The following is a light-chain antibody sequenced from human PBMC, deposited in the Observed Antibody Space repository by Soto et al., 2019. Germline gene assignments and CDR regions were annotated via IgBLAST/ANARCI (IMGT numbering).Light chain of an antibody. CDR3: TSYVGSNIWV. Sequence: QSVLTQPPSASGSPGQSVTISCTGTSSDVGAYKDVSWYQQYPGKAPKPMIYEVSKRPSGVPDRFSGSKSGNTASLTVSGLQAEDEADYYCTSYVGSNIWVFGGGTKLAVL. CDR1: SSDVGAYKD. J-gene: IGLJ3*02. V-gene: IGLV2-8*01. CDR2: EVS.